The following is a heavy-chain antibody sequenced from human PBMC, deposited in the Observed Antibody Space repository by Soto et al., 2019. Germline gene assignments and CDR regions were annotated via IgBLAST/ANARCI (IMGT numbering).Heavy chain of an antibody. CDR1: GGTFSSYA. V-gene: IGHV1-69*06. Sequence: GASVKVSCKASGGTFSSYAISWVRQAPGQGLEWMGGIIPIFGTANYAQKFQGRVTITADKSTSTAYMELSSLRSKDTAVYYCASSEIVVVVAATPGAFDIWGQGTMVTVSS. CDR3: ASSEIVVVVAATPGAFDI. J-gene: IGHJ3*02. CDR2: IIPIFGTA. D-gene: IGHD2-15*01.